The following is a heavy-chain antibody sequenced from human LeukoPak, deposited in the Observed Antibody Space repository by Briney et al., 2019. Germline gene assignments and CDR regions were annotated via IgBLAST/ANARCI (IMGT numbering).Heavy chain of an antibody. D-gene: IGHD3-10*01. CDR1: GESFSGYY. Sequence: SETLSLTCAVYGESFSGYYWSWIRQPPGKGLEWIGEINHSGNTNYNASLKSRVTISVDTSKNQFSLRLTSVTAADTAVYYCARHQTKNIVLLWFGGLDYWGQGTLVTVPS. CDR2: INHSGNT. CDR3: ARHQTKNIVLLWFGGLDY. J-gene: IGHJ4*02. V-gene: IGHV4-34*01.